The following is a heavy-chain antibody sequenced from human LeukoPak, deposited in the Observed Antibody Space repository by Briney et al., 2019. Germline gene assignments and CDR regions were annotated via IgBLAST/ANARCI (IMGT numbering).Heavy chain of an antibody. D-gene: IGHD3-10*01. V-gene: IGHV4-4*07. CDR3: ARALRRSYPGAFDI. CDR1: GGSISSYY. CDR2: IYTSGST. Sequence: SSETLSLTCTVSGGSISSYYWSWIRQPAGKVLEWIGRIYTSGSTNYNPSLKSRVTMSVDTSKNQFSLKLSSVTAADTAVYYCARALRRSYPGAFDIWGQGTMVTVSS. J-gene: IGHJ3*02.